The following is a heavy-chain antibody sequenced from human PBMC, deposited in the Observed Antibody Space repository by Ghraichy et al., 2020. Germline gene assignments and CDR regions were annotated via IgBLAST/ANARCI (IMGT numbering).Heavy chain of an antibody. Sequence: GGSLRLSCAASGFSVSRKYMGWVRQTPGKGLEWVSAIYAVGSTFYADSVMGRFTISRDNSKNILYLQMNTLRADDTAVYFCASFGDGYNFLFYFDFWGQGTLVIVSS. CDR3: ASFGDGYNFLFYFDF. J-gene: IGHJ4*02. D-gene: IGHD5-24*01. CDR1: GFSVSRKY. CDR2: IYAVGST. V-gene: IGHV3-53*01.